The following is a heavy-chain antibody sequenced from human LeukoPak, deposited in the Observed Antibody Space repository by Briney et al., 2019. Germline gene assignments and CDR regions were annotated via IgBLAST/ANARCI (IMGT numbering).Heavy chain of an antibody. D-gene: IGHD2-15*01. J-gene: IGHJ4*02. CDR1: GFTFSSYA. CDR3: AKGRSGSCYSEMDY. V-gene: IGHV3-30-3*01. Sequence: GGSLRLPCAASGFTFSSYAMHWVRQAPGKGLEWVAVISYDGSNKYYADSVKGRFTISRDNSKNTLYLQMNSLRAEDTAAYYCAKGRSGSCYSEMDYWGQGTLVTVSS. CDR2: ISYDGSNK.